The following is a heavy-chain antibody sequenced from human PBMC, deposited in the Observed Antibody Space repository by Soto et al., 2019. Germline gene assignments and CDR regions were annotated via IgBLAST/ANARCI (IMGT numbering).Heavy chain of an antibody. CDR3: TKDRVPDGIYSFDY. D-gene: IGHD2-15*01. Sequence: VGSHRHSSTASGLTCIDYWMNWVRQATGKGLEWVSFIDLSGTTTYYRDSVKGRFTIFKDKSMNTVYLQMNSLTVEDAAVYYCTKDRVPDGIYSFDYWGQGALVTVSS. CDR1: GLTCIDYW. CDR2: IDLSGTTT. V-gene: IGHV3-23*03. J-gene: IGHJ4*02.